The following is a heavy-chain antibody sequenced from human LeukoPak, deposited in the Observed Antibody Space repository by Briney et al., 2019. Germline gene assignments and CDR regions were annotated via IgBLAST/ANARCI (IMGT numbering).Heavy chain of an antibody. CDR2: INPNSGGT. Sequence: ASVKVSCKASGYTFTGYYMHWVRQAPGQGLEWMGRINPNSGGTNYAQKVQGRGTMTRDTSISTAYMELSRLRSDDTAVYYCARGTYYYDSSGYFDYWGQGTLVTVSS. V-gene: IGHV1-2*06. J-gene: IGHJ4*02. D-gene: IGHD3-22*01. CDR1: GYTFTGYY. CDR3: ARGTYYYDSSGYFDY.